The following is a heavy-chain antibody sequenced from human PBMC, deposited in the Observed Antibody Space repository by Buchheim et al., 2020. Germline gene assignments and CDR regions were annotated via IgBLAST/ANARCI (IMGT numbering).Heavy chain of an antibody. CDR1: GFTFSNHG. CDR3: VGGLLRSLEWLFVP. CDR2: ISFDGTNT. D-gene: IGHD3-3*01. Sequence: QVQLVESGGGVVQPGRSLRLSCAASGFTFSNHGMYWVRQAPGKGLQWVALISFDGTNTSYADSFMGRFTVSRDNPKNTLYLQMNSLRLEDTAVYYCVGGLLRSLEWLFVPWGQGT. V-gene: IGHV3-30*03. J-gene: IGHJ5*02.